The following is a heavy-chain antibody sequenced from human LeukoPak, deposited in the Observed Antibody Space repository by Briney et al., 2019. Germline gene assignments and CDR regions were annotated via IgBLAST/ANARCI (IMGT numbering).Heavy chain of an antibody. Sequence: PGGSLRLSCVVSGFTVSNNYMSWVRQAPRKGLEWVSLIYSGGSTYYADSVKGRFTISRDNSKNTLYLQMNSLRAEDTAVYYCARGPTYYDFWSGYSTLDFWGQGTLVTVSS. J-gene: IGHJ4*02. CDR2: IYSGGST. D-gene: IGHD3-3*01. CDR1: GFTVSNNY. V-gene: IGHV3-66*01. CDR3: ARGPTYYDFWSGYSTLDF.